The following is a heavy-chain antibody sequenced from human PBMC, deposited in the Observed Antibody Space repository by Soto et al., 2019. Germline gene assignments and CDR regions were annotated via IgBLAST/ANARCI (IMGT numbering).Heavy chain of an antibody. CDR2: IIPIFGTA. V-gene: IGHV1-69*01. Sequence: QVQLVQSGAEVKKPGSSVKVSCKASGGTFSSYAISWVRQAPGQGLEWMGGIIPIFGTANYAQKFQGRVRITADESTSTAYMELSSLRSEDTAVYYCARGEGSGYYYRREPYYFDYWGQGTLVTVSS. J-gene: IGHJ4*02. CDR3: ARGEGSGYYYRREPYYFDY. CDR1: GGTFSSYA. D-gene: IGHD3-22*01.